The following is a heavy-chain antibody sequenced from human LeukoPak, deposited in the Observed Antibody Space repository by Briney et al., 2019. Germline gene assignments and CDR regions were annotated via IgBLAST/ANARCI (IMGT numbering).Heavy chain of an antibody. CDR3: ARAVSTGDLVVDNWFDP. D-gene: IGHD7-27*01. CDR1: GGTFSSYA. CDR2: IIPIFGTA. Sequence: SVKVSCKASGGTFSSYAISWVRQAPGQGLEWMGEIIPIFGTANYAQKFQGRVTITADESTSTAYMELSSLRSEDTAVYYCARAVSTGDLVVDNWFDPWGQGTLVTVSS. J-gene: IGHJ5*02. V-gene: IGHV1-69*13.